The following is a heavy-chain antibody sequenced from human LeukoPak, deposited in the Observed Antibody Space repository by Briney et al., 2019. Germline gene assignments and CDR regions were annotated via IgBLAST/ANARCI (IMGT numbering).Heavy chain of an antibody. V-gene: IGHV4-39*07. CDR2: IYHSGST. J-gene: IGHJ4*02. Sequence: SETLSLTCTVSGGSISSSYYYWGWIRQPPGKGLEWIGEIYHSGSTNYNPSLKSRVTISVDKSKNQFSLKLSSVTAADTAVYYCARVTTPPPPDRYSYDPNFDYWGQGTLVTVSS. D-gene: IGHD5-18*01. CDR3: ARVTTPPPPDRYSYDPNFDY. CDR1: GGSISSSYYY.